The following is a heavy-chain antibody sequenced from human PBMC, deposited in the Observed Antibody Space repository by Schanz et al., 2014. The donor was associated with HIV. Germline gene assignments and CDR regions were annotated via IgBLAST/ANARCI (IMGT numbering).Heavy chain of an antibody. CDR1: GFNFNNYA. Sequence: EQLVESGGGVVQPGRSLRLSCAASGFNFNNYAMTWVRQAPGKGLEWVSSISESGGRSYYADSVNGRFTISRDNSKNTLYLEMTTLRTEDTAVYYCAKPEYDSRGNSQSHFDYWGQGTLVTVSS. D-gene: IGHD3-22*01. CDR2: ISESGGRS. CDR3: AKPEYDSRGNSQSHFDY. J-gene: IGHJ4*02. V-gene: IGHV3-23*04.